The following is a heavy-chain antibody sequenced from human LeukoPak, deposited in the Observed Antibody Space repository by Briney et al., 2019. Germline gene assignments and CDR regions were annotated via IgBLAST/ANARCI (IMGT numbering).Heavy chain of an antibody. CDR3: AKDIKVYYYDSSGYRDAFDI. D-gene: IGHD3-22*01. Sequence: PGGSLRLSCAASGFTFDDYAMHWVRQAPGKGLEWVSGISWNSGSIGYADSVKGRFTISRDNAKNSLYLQMNSLRAEDTALYYCAKDIKVYYYDSSGYRDAFDIWGQGTMVTVSS. V-gene: IGHV3-9*01. CDR1: GFTFDDYA. J-gene: IGHJ3*02. CDR2: ISWNSGSI.